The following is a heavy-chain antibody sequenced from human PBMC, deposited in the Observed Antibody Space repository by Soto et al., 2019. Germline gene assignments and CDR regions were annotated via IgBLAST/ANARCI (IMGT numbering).Heavy chain of an antibody. D-gene: IGHD3-22*01. CDR2: FDPEDGET. V-gene: IGHV1-24*01. Sequence: ASVKVACKAPAVTFTSYYIHWVRQAPGKGLEWMGGFDPEDGETIYAQKFQGRVTMTEDTSTDTAYMELSSLRSEDKAVNYCATGTVHYYDSSGSLGYWGQGTVVTVSS. CDR3: ATGTVHYYDSSGSLGY. J-gene: IGHJ4*02. CDR1: AVTFTSYY.